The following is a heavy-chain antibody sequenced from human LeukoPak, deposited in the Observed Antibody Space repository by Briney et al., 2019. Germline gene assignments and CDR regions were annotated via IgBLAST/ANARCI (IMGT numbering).Heavy chain of an antibody. Sequence: PGGSLRLSCAASGFTFSRYWMAWVRQAPGKGLEWVAHIDEDGRRINYAVPVEGRFTISRDNARSSVYLQMNSLTAEDTAVYYCVRDDYLGYWGRGTLVTVSS. CDR2: IDEDGRRI. J-gene: IGHJ1*01. CDR1: GFTFSRYW. D-gene: IGHD3-16*01. V-gene: IGHV3-7*05. CDR3: VRDDYLGY.